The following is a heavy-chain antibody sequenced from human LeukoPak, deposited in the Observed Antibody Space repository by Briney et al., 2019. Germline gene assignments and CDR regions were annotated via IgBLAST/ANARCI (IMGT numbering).Heavy chain of an antibody. J-gene: IGHJ4*02. D-gene: IGHD2-15*01. CDR2: IYPGDSDT. Sequence: GESLKISCKGSGYSFTSYWIGWVRQMPGKGLEWMGIIYPGDSDTRYSPSFQGQVTISADKSISTAYLQWSSLKASDTAMYYCARPGHCSGGSCYVVDYWGQGTLVTVSS. V-gene: IGHV5-51*01. CDR3: ARPGHCSGGSCYVVDY. CDR1: GYSFTSYW.